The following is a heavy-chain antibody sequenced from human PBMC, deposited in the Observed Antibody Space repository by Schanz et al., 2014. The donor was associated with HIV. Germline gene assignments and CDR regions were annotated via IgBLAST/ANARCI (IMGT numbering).Heavy chain of an antibody. J-gene: IGHJ4*02. CDR2: IHGGGGIP. Sequence: EVQLLESGGGVVQPGGSLRLSCAASGFTFSTYAMTWVRQAPGKGLEWVASIHGGGGIPYYADFVKGRFTVSRDNSKSTLYLQMDSLRAEDTAVYFCEKDLLSRYCSGGSCYSSYWGQGTLVTVSS. V-gene: IGHV3-23*01. CDR3: EKDLLSRYCSGGSCYSSY. CDR1: GFTFSTYA. D-gene: IGHD2-15*01.